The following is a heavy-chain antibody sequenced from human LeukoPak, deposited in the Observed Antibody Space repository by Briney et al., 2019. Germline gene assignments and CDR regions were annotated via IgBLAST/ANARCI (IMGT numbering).Heavy chain of an antibody. V-gene: IGHV3-30*18. D-gene: IGHD3-10*02. J-gene: IGHJ6*03. Sequence: GGSLRLSCAASGFTFSSYGMHWVRQAPGKGLEWVAVISYDGSNKYHADSVKGRFTISRDNSKNTLYLQMNSLRAEDTAVYYCAKDRRMFYYYYYMDVWGKGTTVTVSS. CDR1: GFTFSSYG. CDR3: AKDRRMFYYYYYMDV. CDR2: ISYDGSNK.